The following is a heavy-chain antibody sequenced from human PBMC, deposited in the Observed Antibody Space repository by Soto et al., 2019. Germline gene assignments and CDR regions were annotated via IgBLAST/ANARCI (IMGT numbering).Heavy chain of an antibody. J-gene: IGHJ6*03. CDR2: IYYSGST. CDR1: GGSISSSSYY. D-gene: IGHD5-18*01. Sequence: SETLSLTCTVSGGSISSSSYYWGWIRQPPGKGLEWIGSIYYSGSTYYNPSLKSRVTISVDTSKNQFSLKLSSVTAADTAVYYCARQSDTAMVTYYYYYYMDVWGKGTTVTVSS. V-gene: IGHV4-39*01. CDR3: ARQSDTAMVTYYYYYYMDV.